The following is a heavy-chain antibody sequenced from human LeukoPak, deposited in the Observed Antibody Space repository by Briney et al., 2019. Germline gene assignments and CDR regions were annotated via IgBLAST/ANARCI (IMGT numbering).Heavy chain of an antibody. J-gene: IGHJ4*02. D-gene: IGHD6-13*01. Sequence: SEILSLTCTVSGGSISTYYWRWIRQPAGKGLEWIGQIYTNENTNYNPSLRSRVTMSVDTSKNQFSLKLNSVTAADTAVYYCARAAAAAGGQYFDNWGQGTLVAVSS. V-gene: IGHV4-4*07. CDR1: GGSISTYY. CDR3: ARAAAAAGGQYFDN. CDR2: IYTNENT.